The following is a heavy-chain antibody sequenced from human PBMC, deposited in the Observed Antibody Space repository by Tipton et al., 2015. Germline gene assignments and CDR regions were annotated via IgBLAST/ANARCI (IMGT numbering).Heavy chain of an antibody. CDR3: ARPVPGAFDI. CDR2: IYYSGST. D-gene: IGHD3-10*01. J-gene: IGHJ3*02. V-gene: IGHV4-39*01. Sequence: TLSLTCTVSGGSISSSSYYWSWIRQPPGKGLEWIGSIYYSGSTYYNPSLKSRVTISVDTSKNQFSLKLSSVTAADTAVYYCARPVPGAFDIWGQGTMVTVSS. CDR1: GGSISSSSYY.